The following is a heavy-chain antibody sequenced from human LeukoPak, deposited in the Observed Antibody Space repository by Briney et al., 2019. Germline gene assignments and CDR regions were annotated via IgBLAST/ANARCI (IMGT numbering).Heavy chain of an antibody. Sequence: GASVKVSCKASGYTFTSYDINWVRQATGQGLEWMGWMNPNSGNTGYAQKFQGRVTMTRNTSISTAYMELSSLRSEDTAVYYCARVRPRFRRDGYKFDYWGQGTLVTVSS. D-gene: IGHD5-24*01. CDR2: MNPNSGNT. CDR1: GYTFTSYD. CDR3: ARVRPRFRRDGYKFDY. J-gene: IGHJ4*02. V-gene: IGHV1-8*01.